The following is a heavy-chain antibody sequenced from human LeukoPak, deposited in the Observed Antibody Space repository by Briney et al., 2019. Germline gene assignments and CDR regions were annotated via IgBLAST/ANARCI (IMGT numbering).Heavy chain of an antibody. J-gene: IGHJ4*02. V-gene: IGHV3-23*01. CDR1: GFTFTNYA. D-gene: IGHD5-12*01. CDR3: AKGRGVGYSGYDFEY. CDR2: IRGSRGDT. Sequence: GGSLRLSCAVSGFTFTNYAMSWVRQAPGKGLEWVSSIRGSRGDTYYADSVKGRFTIPRDNSRNTLYLQMKSLRAEDTAVYYCAKGRGVGYSGYDFEYWGQGTLVTVSS.